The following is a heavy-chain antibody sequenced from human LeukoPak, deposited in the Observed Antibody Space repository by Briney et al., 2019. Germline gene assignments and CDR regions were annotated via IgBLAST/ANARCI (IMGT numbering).Heavy chain of an antibody. Sequence: ASVKVSCKVSGYTLPELSMHWVRPAPGKGLGWMGGFDPEDGETIYAQKFQGRVTMTEDTSTDTAYMELSSLRSEDTAVYYCATGVPIDCSGGSCYNYWGQGTLVTVSS. CDR3: ATGVPIDCSGGSCYNY. CDR1: GYTLPELS. D-gene: IGHD2-15*01. J-gene: IGHJ4*02. CDR2: FDPEDGET. V-gene: IGHV1-24*01.